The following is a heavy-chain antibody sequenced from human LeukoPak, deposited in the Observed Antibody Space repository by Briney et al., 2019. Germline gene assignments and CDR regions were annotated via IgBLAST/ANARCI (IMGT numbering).Heavy chain of an antibody. Sequence: GGSLRLSCAASGFTFSNAWMSWVRQAPGKGLEWVGRIKSKSNGGTTDYAVPMKGRFTISRDDSQNTFYLQMNSLKTEDTAVYYCAPNVRFAGGYFDYWDQGTLVTVSS. D-gene: IGHD3-16*01. J-gene: IGHJ4*02. CDR2: IKSKSNGGTT. V-gene: IGHV3-15*01. CDR1: GFTFSNAW. CDR3: APNVRFAGGYFDY.